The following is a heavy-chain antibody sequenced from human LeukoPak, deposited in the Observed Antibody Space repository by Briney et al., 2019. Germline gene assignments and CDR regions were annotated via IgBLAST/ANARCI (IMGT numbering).Heavy chain of an antibody. CDR1: GYTFTSYG. CDR2: ISAYNGNT. Sequence: ASVKVSRKASGYTFTSYGISWVRQAPGQGLEWMGWISAYNGNTNYAQKLQGRVTMTTDTSTSTAYMDLRSLRSDDTAVYYCARELNTMVRGVTSCYFDYWGQGTLVTVSS. D-gene: IGHD3-10*01. J-gene: IGHJ4*02. CDR3: ARELNTMVRGVTSCYFDY. V-gene: IGHV1-18*04.